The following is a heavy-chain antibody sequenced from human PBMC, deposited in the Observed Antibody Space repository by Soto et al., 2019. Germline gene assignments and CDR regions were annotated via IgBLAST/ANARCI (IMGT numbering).Heavy chain of an antibody. CDR1: GGTFSSYT. Sequence: QVQLVQSGAEVKKPGSSVKVSCKASGGTFSSYTISWVRQAPGQGLEWMGRIIPILGIANYAQKFQGRVTITADKSTSTAYMELSSLRSEDTAVYCCASTPGPRYCSGGSCYLWFDPWGQGTLVTVSS. CDR2: IIPILGIA. D-gene: IGHD2-15*01. CDR3: ASTPGPRYCSGGSCYLWFDP. V-gene: IGHV1-69*02. J-gene: IGHJ5*02.